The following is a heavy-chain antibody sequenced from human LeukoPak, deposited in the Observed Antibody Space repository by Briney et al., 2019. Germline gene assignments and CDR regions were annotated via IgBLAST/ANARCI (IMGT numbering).Heavy chain of an antibody. CDR1: GFTFSSYA. D-gene: IGHD4-17*01. V-gene: IGHV3-23*01. Sequence: AGGSLRFSCAASGFTFSSYAMSWVRQAPGKGLEWVSTITGSGGNTYYAESVKGRFTISRGNSKNRLYLQMNSLRAEDTAVYYCAKESTVTPGNVNWFDSWGQGTLVTVSS. J-gene: IGHJ5*01. CDR2: ITGSGGNT. CDR3: AKESTVTPGNVNWFDS.